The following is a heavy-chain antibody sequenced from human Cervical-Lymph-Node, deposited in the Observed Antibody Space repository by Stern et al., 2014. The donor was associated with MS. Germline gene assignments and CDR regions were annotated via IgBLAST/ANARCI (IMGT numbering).Heavy chain of an antibody. D-gene: IGHD2/OR15-2a*01. CDR1: GWSFSGSY. V-gene: IGHV4-34*01. J-gene: IGHJ3*02. CDR2: VSHSGGT. Sequence: QVQLQQWGAGLLKPSETLSLTCAINGWSFSGSYWSWIRQPPGKGLEWIGEVSHSGGTNYNPSLEGRVAISIDTSKSHFSLNLTSVNAADTAVYYCARGQKNHYPPPNALDIWGQGTMVTVSS. CDR3: ARGQKNHYPPPNALDI.